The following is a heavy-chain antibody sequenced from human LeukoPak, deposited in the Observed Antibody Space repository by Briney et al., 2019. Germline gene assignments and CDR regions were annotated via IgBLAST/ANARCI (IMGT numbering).Heavy chain of an antibody. V-gene: IGHV4-39*07. D-gene: IGHD3-22*01. CDR1: GVSISSNSYY. J-gene: IGHJ5*02. Sequence: SETLSLTCTVSGVSISSNSYYWGWIRQPPGKGLEWIGSIYYSGSTYYSPSLKSRVTISLDTSKNQFSVKLSSVTAADTAVYYCARGVTYYYDSSGYWNGPYNWFDPWGQGTLVTVSS. CDR3: ARGVTYYYDSSGYWNGPYNWFDP. CDR2: IYYSGST.